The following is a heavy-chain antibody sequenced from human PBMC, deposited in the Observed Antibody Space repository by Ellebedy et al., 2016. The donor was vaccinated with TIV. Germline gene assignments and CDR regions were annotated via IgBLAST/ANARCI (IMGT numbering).Heavy chain of an antibody. D-gene: IGHD3-9*01. CDR2: ISSSSSTI. J-gene: IGHJ6*02. V-gene: IGHV3-48*02. CDR1: GFTFSSYS. Sequence: GESLKISXAASGFTFSSYSMNWVRQAPGKGLEWVSYISSSSSTIYYADSVKGRFTISRDNAKNSLYLQMNSLRDEDTAVYYCARDDFDWFSSDYYYYGMDVWGQGTTVTVSS. CDR3: ARDDFDWFSSDYYYYGMDV.